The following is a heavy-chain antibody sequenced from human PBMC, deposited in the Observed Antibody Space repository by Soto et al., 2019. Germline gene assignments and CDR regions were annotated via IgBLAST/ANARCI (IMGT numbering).Heavy chain of an antibody. CDR3: AREGDSSSSLLPYYYYYGMEV. CDR1: GYTFTSYG. D-gene: IGHD6-6*01. J-gene: IGHJ6*02. V-gene: IGHV1-18*01. CDR2: ISAYNGNT. Sequence: ASVKVSCKASGYTFTSYGISWVRQAPGQGLEWMGWISAYNGNTNYAQKLQGRVTMTTDTSTSTAYMELRSLRSDDTAVYYCAREGDSSSSLLPYYYYYGMEVWGQGTTVTVSS.